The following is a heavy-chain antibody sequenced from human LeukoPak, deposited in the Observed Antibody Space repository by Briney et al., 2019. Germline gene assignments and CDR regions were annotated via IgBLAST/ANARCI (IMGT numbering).Heavy chain of an antibody. J-gene: IGHJ4*02. V-gene: IGHV1-46*01. CDR2: IDPRGGST. CDR3: ARPAAAGTVNY. D-gene: IGHD6-13*01. CDR1: GYTFTNYY. Sequence: ASVKVSCKASGYTFTNYYMHWVRQAPGQGLEWMGVIDPRGGSTTYAQKVQGRFTMTRDTSTSTVYMELRSLNSEDTAVYYCARPAAAGTVNYWGQGTLVTVSS.